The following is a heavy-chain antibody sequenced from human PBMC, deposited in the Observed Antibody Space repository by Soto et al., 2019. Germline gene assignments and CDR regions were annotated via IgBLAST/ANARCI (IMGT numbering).Heavy chain of an antibody. D-gene: IGHD1-1*01. Sequence: QEQLVQSGTEVKKPGASVTVSCKYSGYTFTDFYLHLLRQAPGQGLEWVGWINPKTGDTKSSQKFQGRVTMSRDTSVSTAYIDLTSLTSDATAMYYCATGTNGTTGWYHPWGQGTRVTVSS. V-gene: IGHV1-2*02. CDR2: INPKTGDT. CDR3: ATGTNGTTGWYHP. J-gene: IGHJ5*02. CDR1: GYTFTDFY.